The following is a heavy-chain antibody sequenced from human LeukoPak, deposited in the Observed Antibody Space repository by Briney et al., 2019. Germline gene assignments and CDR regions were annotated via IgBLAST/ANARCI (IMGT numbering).Heavy chain of an antibody. CDR2: ISWNSGSI. J-gene: IGHJ3*02. V-gene: IGHV3-9*01. D-gene: IGHD1-26*01. CDR1: GFTFDDYA. CDR3: AKAIGGSYYFGAFDI. Sequence: PGGSLRLSCAASGFTFDDYAMHWVRQAPGKGLEWVSGISWNSGSIDYADSVKGRFTISRDNAKKSLFLQMNSLRVEDTALYYCAKAIGGSYYFGAFDIWGQGTMVTVSS.